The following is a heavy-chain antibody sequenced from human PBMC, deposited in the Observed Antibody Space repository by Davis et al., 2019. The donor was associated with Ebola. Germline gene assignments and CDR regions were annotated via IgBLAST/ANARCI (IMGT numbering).Heavy chain of an antibody. CDR3: ARTSILVVPWGAMDV. CDR2: IYPGDSNT. Sequence: GESLKISCKASGYSFPSHWIAWVRQMPGKGLEWLGSIYPGDSNTRYSPSFQGQVTISADKSASTAYLQWNSLKASDTAMYYCARTSILVVPWGAMDVWGKGTKVNVSA. CDR1: GYSFPSHW. V-gene: IGHV5-51*01. D-gene: IGHD2-2*01. J-gene: IGHJ6*04.